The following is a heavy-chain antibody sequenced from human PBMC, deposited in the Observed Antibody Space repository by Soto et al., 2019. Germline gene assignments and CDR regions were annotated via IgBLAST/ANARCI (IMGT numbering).Heavy chain of an antibody. CDR2: INHSGST. CDR1: GGSFSGYY. CDR3: ASARPHDSSGYSDY. Sequence: PSETLSLTCAVYGGSFSGYYWSWIRQPPGKGLEWIGEINHSGSTNYNPSLKSRVTISVDTSKNQFSLKLSSVTAADTAVYYCASARPHDSSGYSDYWGQGTLVTVSS. J-gene: IGHJ4*02. V-gene: IGHV4-34*01. D-gene: IGHD3-22*01.